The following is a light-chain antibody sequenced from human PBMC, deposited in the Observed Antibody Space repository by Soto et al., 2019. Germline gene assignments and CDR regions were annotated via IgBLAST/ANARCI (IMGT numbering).Light chain of an antibody. CDR1: QSISTW. CDR2: KAS. Sequence: DIQMTQSPSTLSASVGDRVTITCRASQSISTWLAWYQQKPGKAPKLLIYKASSLDSGVPSRFSGSGSGTEFTLTISSLQPDDFATYFCQQYSSYWWTFGQGTKVDIK. J-gene: IGKJ1*01. CDR3: QQYSSYWWT. V-gene: IGKV1-5*03.